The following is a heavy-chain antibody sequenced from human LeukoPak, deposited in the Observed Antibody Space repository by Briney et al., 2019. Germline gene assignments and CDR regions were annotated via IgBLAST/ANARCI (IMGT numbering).Heavy chain of an antibody. Sequence: ASVKVSCKASGYTFTSYGISWVRQAPGQGLEWMGWISAYNGNTNYAQKFQGRVIITADESTTTAYMELTRLRPDDTAIYYCARDPGHGNSWFGYWGQGTQVTVSS. J-gene: IGHJ4*02. D-gene: IGHD2/OR15-2a*01. CDR3: ARDPGHGNSWFGY. CDR2: ISAYNGNT. V-gene: IGHV1-18*01. CDR1: GYTFTSYG.